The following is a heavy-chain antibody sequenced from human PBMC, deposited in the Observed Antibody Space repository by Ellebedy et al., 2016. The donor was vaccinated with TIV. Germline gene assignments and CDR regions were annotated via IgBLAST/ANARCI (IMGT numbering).Heavy chain of an antibody. D-gene: IGHD3-10*02. CDR3: AREMLTGYYYYMDV. CDR2: ISYEGSNK. Sequence: GESLKISCVVSGFTFSSYPMHWVRQSPGKGLEWLAVISYEGSNKYYADSVKGRFTISRDNSKNTLYLQMNSLRAEDTAVYYCAREMLTGYYYYMDVWGKGTTVTVSS. CDR1: GFTFSSYP. J-gene: IGHJ6*03. V-gene: IGHV3-30-3*01.